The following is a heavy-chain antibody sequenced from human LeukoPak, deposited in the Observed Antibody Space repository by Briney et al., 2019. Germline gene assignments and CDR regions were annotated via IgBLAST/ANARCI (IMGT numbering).Heavy chain of an antibody. Sequence: GGSLRLSCTASGFTFSSYTMSWVRQAPGKGLEWVSAIGGSGVTTYYADSVKGRFSISRDNSKNTLYLQMNSLRAEDAAVYYCAQHYSSNWYCFDYWGQGTLVTVSS. CDR1: GFTFSSYT. CDR2: IGGSGVTT. D-gene: IGHD6-13*01. J-gene: IGHJ4*02. V-gene: IGHV3-23*01. CDR3: AQHYSSNWYCFDY.